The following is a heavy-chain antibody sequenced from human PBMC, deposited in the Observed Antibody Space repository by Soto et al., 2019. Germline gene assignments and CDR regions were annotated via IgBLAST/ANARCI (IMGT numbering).Heavy chain of an antibody. D-gene: IGHD3-16*01. Sequence: QVQLQESGPGLVKPSQTLSLTCTVSGGSISSGDYYWSWIRQPPGKGLEWIGYIYYSGSTYYNPSLKSRVTISVDTSKTQSSLKLSSVTAADTAVYYCAREQRYGYYYYGMDVWGQGTTVTVSS. CDR3: AREQRYGYYYYGMDV. J-gene: IGHJ6*02. CDR2: IYYSGST. V-gene: IGHV4-30-4*01. CDR1: GGSISSGDYY.